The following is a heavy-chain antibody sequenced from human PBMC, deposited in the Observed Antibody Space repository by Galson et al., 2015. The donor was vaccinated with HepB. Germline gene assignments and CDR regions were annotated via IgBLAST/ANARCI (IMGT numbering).Heavy chain of an antibody. CDR1: GFTFSNAW. CDR3: TKESGTEILTIDY. Sequence: SLRLSCAASGFTFSNAWMNWVRQAPGKGLEWVGRIKSKTDGGTTDYAAPVKGRFTISRDDSKNTLYLQMNSLKTEDTAVYYCTKESGTEILTIDYWGQGTLVTVSS. CDR2: IKSKTDGGTT. J-gene: IGHJ4*02. V-gene: IGHV3-15*07. D-gene: IGHD3-10*01.